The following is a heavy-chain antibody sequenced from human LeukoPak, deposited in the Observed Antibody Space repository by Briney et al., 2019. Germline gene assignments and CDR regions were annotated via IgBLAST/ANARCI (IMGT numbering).Heavy chain of an antibody. V-gene: IGHV3-23*01. CDR3: AKSLLTTAAGTGRAFDI. Sequence: GGSLRLSCTTPKFNFHNYGLTWVRQAPGKELEWVSSISGSGGSTQYAASVQGRFTISRDNSKNTLYLQMNSLRAEDTAVYYCAKSLLTTAAGTGRAFDIWGQGTMVTVSS. CDR2: ISGSGGST. J-gene: IGHJ3*02. D-gene: IGHD2/OR15-2a*01. CDR1: KFNFHNYG.